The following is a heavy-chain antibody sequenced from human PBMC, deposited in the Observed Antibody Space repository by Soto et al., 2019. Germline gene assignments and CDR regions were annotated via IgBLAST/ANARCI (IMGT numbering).Heavy chain of an antibody. V-gene: IGHV5-51*01. CDR3: ARTAAAGNNYYGVDV. D-gene: IGHD6-13*01. CDR2: IYPGDSDT. CDR1: GYSFTSYW. J-gene: IGHJ6*02. Sequence: PGESLKISCKGSGYSFTSYWIGWVRQMPGKGLEWMGIIYPGDSDTRYSPSFQGQVTISADKSISTAYLQWSSLKASDTAMYYCARTAAAGNNYYGVDVWGQGTTVTVSS.